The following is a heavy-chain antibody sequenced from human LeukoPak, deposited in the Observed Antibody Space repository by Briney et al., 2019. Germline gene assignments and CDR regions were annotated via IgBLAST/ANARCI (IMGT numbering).Heavy chain of an antibody. J-gene: IGHJ4*02. CDR3: ARQAYCSSTSCYGFDY. Sequence: SETLSLTCAVYGGSFSGYYWSWIRQPPGKGLEWIGEINHSGSTNYNPSLKSRVTISVDTSKKQFSLKLSSVTAADTAVYYCARQAYCSSTSCYGFDYWGQGILVTVSS. CDR1: GGSFSGYY. CDR2: INHSGST. V-gene: IGHV4-34*01. D-gene: IGHD2-2*01.